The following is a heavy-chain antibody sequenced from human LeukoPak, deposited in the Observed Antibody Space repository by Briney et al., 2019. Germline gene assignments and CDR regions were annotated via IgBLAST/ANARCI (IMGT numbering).Heavy chain of an antibody. D-gene: IGHD2-2*03. Sequence: GESLQISFKGSGYSFPTYWIAWGRPMPGKGVEWMGIIYPDESSIRYSPSFQGQVTISADKSISTAYLQWSSLKASDTAMYYCARPPSRGYSSSFEYWGQGTLVTVSS. CDR1: GYSFPTYW. V-gene: IGHV5-51*01. CDR2: IYPDESSI. CDR3: ARPPSRGYSSSFEY. J-gene: IGHJ4*02.